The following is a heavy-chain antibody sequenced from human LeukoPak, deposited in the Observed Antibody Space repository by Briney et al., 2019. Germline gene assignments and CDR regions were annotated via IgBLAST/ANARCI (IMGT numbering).Heavy chain of an antibody. Sequence: PGGSLRLSCTASGFTFSSYTMSWVRQAPGKGLKWVSTITTGVPNTYYADSVKGRFTVSRDDSKNTLYLQMNSLRAEDTAVYYCAKDGGLWVSAHWGDSWGRGTLVTVSS. CDR2: ITTGVPNT. CDR1: GFTFSSYT. V-gene: IGHV3-23*01. J-gene: IGHJ4*02. D-gene: IGHD7-27*01. CDR3: AKDGGLWVSAHWGDS.